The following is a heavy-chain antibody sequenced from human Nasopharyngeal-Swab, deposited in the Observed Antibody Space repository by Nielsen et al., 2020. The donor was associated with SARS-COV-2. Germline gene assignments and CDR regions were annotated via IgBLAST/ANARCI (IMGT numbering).Heavy chain of an antibody. V-gene: IGHV1-69*13. D-gene: IGHD4-11*01. CDR2: IIPIFGTA. CDR3: ARRPTTVTTWWFDP. Sequence: SVKVSCKASGGTFSSYAISWVRQTPGQGLEWMGGIIPIFGTANYAQKFQGRVTITADESTSTAYMELSSLRSEDTAVYYCARRPTTVTTWWFDPWGQGTLVTVSS. CDR1: GGTFSSYA. J-gene: IGHJ5*02.